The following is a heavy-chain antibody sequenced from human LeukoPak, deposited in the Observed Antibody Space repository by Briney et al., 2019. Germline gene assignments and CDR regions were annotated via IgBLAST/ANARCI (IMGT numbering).Heavy chain of an antibody. V-gene: IGHV3-23*01. CDR3: AKDRGEGIYDILTGYYPRTSFDY. J-gene: IGHJ4*02. CDR1: GFTFSSYA. Sequence: GGSLRLSCAASGFTFSSYAMSWVRQAPGKGLEWVSAISGSGGSTYYAGSVKGRFTISRDNSKNTLYLQMNSLRAEDTAVYYCAKDRGEGIYDILTGYYPRTSFDYWGQGTLVTVSS. CDR2: ISGSGGST. D-gene: IGHD3-9*01.